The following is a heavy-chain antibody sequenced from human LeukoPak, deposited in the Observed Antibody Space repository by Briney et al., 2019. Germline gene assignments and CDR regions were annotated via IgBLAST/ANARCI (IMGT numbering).Heavy chain of an antibody. CDR3: ARDPNGDYIGAFDI. CDR1: GFTFSICG. CDR2: ISGSSTYI. V-gene: IGHV3-21*04. D-gene: IGHD4-17*01. J-gene: IGHJ3*02. Sequence: GGSLRLSCAASGFTFSICGMNWVRQAPGKGLEWVSSISGSSTYIYYADSVKGRFTISRDNSKNTLYLQMNSLRAEDTAVYYCARDPNGDYIGAFDILGQGTMVTVSS.